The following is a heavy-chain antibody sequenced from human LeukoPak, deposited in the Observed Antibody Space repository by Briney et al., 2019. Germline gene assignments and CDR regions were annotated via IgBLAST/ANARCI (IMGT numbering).Heavy chain of an antibody. V-gene: IGHV1-2*02. CDR3: ARETVAAAGRRSRGENWFDP. J-gene: IGHJ5*02. CDR2: INPNSGGT. D-gene: IGHD6-13*01. CDR1: GYTFTGYY. Sequence: GASVKVSCKASGYTFTGYYMHWVRQAPGQVLEWMGWINPNSGGTNYAQKFQGRVTMTRDTSISTAYMELSRLRSDDTAVYYCARETVAAAGRRSRGENWFDPWGQGTLVTVSS.